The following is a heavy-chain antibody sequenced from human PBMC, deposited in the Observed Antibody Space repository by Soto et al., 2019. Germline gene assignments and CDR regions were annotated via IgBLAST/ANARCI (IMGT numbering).Heavy chain of an antibody. D-gene: IGHD3-22*01. J-gene: IGHJ5*02. CDR3: AHTKDSSGFLTS. CDR2: IHWNDDK. CDR1: GFSLSAYGVR. V-gene: IGHV2-5*01. Sequence: PTLVNPTQTLTLTCSFSGFSLSAYGVRVIWFRQPPGETLEWLALIHWNDDKRYSPYLKSRLTITKDTSKTQVVLTLTNLDPLDTGTYFCAHTKDSSGFLTSWGQGILVTVSS.